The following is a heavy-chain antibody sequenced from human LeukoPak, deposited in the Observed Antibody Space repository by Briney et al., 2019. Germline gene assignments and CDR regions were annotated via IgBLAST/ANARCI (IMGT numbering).Heavy chain of an antibody. D-gene: IGHD2-2*01. CDR2: ISHSGST. V-gene: IGHV4-59*12. Sequence: SETLSLTCTVSGGSISSYYWSWIRQPPGKGLEWIGYISHSGSTYYNPSLESRVTISVDRSKNQFSLKLSSVTAADTAVYYCARRLEVPGGIGWFDPWGQGTLVTVSS. CDR1: GGSISSYY. CDR3: ARRLEVPGGIGWFDP. J-gene: IGHJ5*02.